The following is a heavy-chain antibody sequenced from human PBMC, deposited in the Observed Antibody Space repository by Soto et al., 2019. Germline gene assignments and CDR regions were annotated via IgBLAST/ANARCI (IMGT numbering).Heavy chain of an antibody. CDR3: ARDLAALYDSSGYYLDC. J-gene: IGHJ4*02. V-gene: IGHV1-2*02. Sequence: RASVKVSCKASGYTFSDYYMHWVRQAPGQGLEWMGWINPKSGGTKYAQKFQGRVTMTRDTSISTAYMELNRLSSDDTAVYYCARDLAALYDSSGYYLDCWGQGTLVTVSS. CDR2: INPKSGGT. D-gene: IGHD3-22*01. CDR1: GYTFSDYY.